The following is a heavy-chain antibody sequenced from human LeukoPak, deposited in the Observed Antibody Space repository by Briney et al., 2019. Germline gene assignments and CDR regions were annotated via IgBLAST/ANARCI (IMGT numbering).Heavy chain of an antibody. CDR3: AREGRDGTIFGVVDY. CDR1: GYTFTGYY. Sequence: ASVKVSCKASGYTFTGYYMHWVRQAPGQGLEWMGRINPNSGGTNYAQKFQGRATMTRDTSISTAYMELSRLRSDDTAVYYCAREGRDGTIFGVVDYWGQGTLVTVSS. V-gene: IGHV1-2*06. J-gene: IGHJ4*02. D-gene: IGHD3-3*01. CDR2: INPNSGGT.